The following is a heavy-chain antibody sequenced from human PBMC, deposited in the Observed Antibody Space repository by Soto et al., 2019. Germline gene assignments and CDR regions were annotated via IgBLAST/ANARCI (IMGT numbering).Heavy chain of an antibody. CDR1: GGTFSSYT. CDR3: ARYTGGGYDRPYYYGMDV. CDR2: IIPILGIA. D-gene: IGHD5-12*01. Sequence: QVQLVQSGAEVKKPGSSVKVSCKASGGTFSSYTISWVRQAPGQGLEWMGRIIPILGIANYAQKFQGRVTITADKSTSTAYMELSSLRSEDTAVYYSARYTGGGYDRPYYYGMDVWGQGTTVTVSS. J-gene: IGHJ6*02. V-gene: IGHV1-69*02.